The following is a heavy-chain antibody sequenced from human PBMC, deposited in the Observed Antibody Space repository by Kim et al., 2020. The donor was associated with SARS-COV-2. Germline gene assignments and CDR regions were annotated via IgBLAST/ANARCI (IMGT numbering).Heavy chain of an antibody. D-gene: IGHD1-26*01. J-gene: IGHJ4*02. CDR3: AKGVINSGFDY. CDR1: GFTFSTSP. Sequence: GGSLRLYCVASGFTFSTSPMGWVRQAPGKGLEWVSRISWDGTRTYYADSVKGRVTMSSDKSKNMLYLHMNSLRVEDTAVYYCAKGVINSGFDYWGQGTQVTVSS. CDR2: ISWDGTRT. V-gene: IGHV3-23*01.